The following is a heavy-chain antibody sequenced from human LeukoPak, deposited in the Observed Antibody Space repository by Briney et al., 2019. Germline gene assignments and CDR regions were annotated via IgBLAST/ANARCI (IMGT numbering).Heavy chain of an antibody. CDR3: ARSYYYGMDV. CDR2: IYYSGST. CDR1: SGSISSSY. Sequence: SETLSLTCTVSSGSISSSYWTWIRQPPGKGLECIGYIYYSGSTNYNPSLKSRVTISVDTSKNQFSLRLSSVTAADTAVYYCARSYYYGMDVWGQGTTVTVSS. J-gene: IGHJ6*02. V-gene: IGHV4-59*08.